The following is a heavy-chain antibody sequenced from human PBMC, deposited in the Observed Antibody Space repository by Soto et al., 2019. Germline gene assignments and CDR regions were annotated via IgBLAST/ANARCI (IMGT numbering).Heavy chain of an antibody. V-gene: IGHV1-46*01. CDR2: INPHGGST. J-gene: IGHJ5*02. CDR3: ARSSGGNFGIIIEGTNGFAP. D-gene: IGHD1-26*01. Sequence: RASVKVSCKAPRDTFTSYYINWVRQAPGQGLEWMGVINPHGGSTAYAQKFKGRVTLTRDTSASTVYMEVSSLTSEDTAMYYCARSSGGNFGIIIEGTNGFAPWGKGT. CDR1: RDTFTSYY.